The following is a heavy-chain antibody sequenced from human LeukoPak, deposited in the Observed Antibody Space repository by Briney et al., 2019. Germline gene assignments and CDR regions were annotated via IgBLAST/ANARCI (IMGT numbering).Heavy chain of an antibody. CDR2: IFSGGST. J-gene: IGHJ3*02. CDR1: GFTFNSNY. Sequence: GGSLRLSCAASGFTFNSNYMTWVRQTPGKGLDWVSVIFSGGSTYYADSVMSLFTNSKDKSKDQLYLQMNRRRPEDSAVYYCAMGDDLFDMWGQGTMVTVSS. D-gene: IGHD2-21*01. CDR3: AMGDDLFDM. V-gene: IGHV3-53*01.